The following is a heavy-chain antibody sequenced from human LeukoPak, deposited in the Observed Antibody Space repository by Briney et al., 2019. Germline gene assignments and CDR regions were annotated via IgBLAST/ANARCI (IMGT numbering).Heavy chain of an antibody. CDR3: ARDLGGYPFFMDV. V-gene: IGHV4-39*07. CDR2: LDESGRP. Sequence: SETLSLTCSVSGGSTRSGRHHWAWVRQPPGKGLEFIGSLDESGRPYYNAPLKSRVTISGDSSGKQFSLNLSSVTAADTAVYYCARDLGGYPFFMDVWGRGTTVSVSS. D-gene: IGHD2-15*01. CDR1: GGSTRSGRHH. J-gene: IGHJ6*03.